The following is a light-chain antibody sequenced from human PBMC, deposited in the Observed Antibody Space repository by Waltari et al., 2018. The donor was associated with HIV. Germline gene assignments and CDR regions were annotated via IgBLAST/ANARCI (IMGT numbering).Light chain of an antibody. V-gene: IGKV3-20*01. CDR2: GAS. J-gene: IGKJ4*01. CDR1: QSVSSSY. CDR3: QQYGSSLPLT. Sequence: EIVLTQSPGTLSLSPGERATLSCRASQSVSSSYLAWYQQKPGQTPSLLIYGASSRAAGIPDRFSGSGSGTDFTLTISRLEPEDFAVYYCQQYGSSLPLTFGGGTKVEIK.